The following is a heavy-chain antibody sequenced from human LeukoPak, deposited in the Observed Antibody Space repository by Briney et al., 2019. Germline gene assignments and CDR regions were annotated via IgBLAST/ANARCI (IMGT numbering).Heavy chain of an antibody. J-gene: IGHJ4*02. CDR3: AKDRYSSAIDS. D-gene: IGHD6-19*01. CDR2: IYAGGDVT. V-gene: IGHV3-23*01. Sequence: GGSLRLSCAASGFTFSSYAMNWVRQAPGKGLEWLSLIYAGGDVTYYADSVQGRFTISRDNSNNILYLQMNSLRAEDTALYYCAKDRYSSAIDSWGQGVLVTVSS. CDR1: GFTFSSYA.